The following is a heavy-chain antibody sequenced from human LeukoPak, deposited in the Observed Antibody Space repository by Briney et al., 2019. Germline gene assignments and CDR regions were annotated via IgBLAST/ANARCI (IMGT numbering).Heavy chain of an antibody. CDR3: AREVPALDV. D-gene: IGHD2-2*01. J-gene: IGHJ6*04. CDR1: GGSFSGYY. CDR2: INHSGST. Sequence: PSETLSLTCAVYGGSFSGYYWSWIRQPPGKGLEWIGEINHSGSTNYNPSLKSRVTISVDTSKNQFSLKLSSVTAADTAVYYCAREVPALDVWGKGTTVTVSS. V-gene: IGHV4-34*01.